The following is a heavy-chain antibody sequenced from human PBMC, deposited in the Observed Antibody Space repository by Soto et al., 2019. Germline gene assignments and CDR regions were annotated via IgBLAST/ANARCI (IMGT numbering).Heavy chain of an antibody. CDR2: INPNSGGT. J-gene: IGHJ4*02. CDR1: GYTFTGYY. Sequence: GXSVKVSCKASGYTFTGYYMHWVRQAPGQGLEWMGWINPNSGGTNYAQKFQGWVTMTRDTSISTAYMELSRLRSDDTAVYYCARDHSRSCYGGYDYWGQGNLVTVSS. D-gene: IGHD6-13*01. V-gene: IGHV1-2*04. CDR3: ARDHSRSCYGGYDY.